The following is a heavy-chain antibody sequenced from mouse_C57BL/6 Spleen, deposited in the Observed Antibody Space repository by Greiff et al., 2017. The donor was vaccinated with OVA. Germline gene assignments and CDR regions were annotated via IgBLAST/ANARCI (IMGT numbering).Heavy chain of an antibody. V-gene: IGHV1-15*01. CDR3: TRNWDVGFDY. CDR1: GYTFTDYE. J-gene: IGHJ2*01. CDR2: IDPETGGT. D-gene: IGHD4-1*01. Sequence: QVQLQQSGAELVRPGASVTLSCKASGYTFTDYEMHWVKQTPVHGLEWIGAIDPETGGTAYNQKFKGKAILTADKSSSTAYMELRSLTSEDSAVYNCTRNWDVGFDYWGQGTTLTVSS.